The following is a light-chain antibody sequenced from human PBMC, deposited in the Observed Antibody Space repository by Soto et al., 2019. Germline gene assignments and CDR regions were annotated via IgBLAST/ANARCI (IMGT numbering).Light chain of an antibody. CDR3: QQRGEWPPVAP. CDR2: EAS. J-gene: IGKJ5*01. CDR1: LSISNS. Sequence: EIVVTQSPGTVSLSTGERATLSCRASLSISNSLAWYQQKPGQAPRLLIYEASNRATGIPARFSGSGSGTDFTLTISSLEPEDFAVYYCQQRGEWPPVAPFAQGTRLEIK. V-gene: IGKV3-11*01.